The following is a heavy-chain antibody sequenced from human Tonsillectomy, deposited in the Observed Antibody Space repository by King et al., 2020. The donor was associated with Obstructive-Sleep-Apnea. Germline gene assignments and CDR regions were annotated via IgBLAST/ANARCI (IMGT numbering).Heavy chain of an antibody. CDR1: GFTFSSFS. J-gene: IGHJ6*02. Sequence: VQLVESGGGLVQPGGSLRLSCAASGFTFSSFSMTWVRQAPGKGLEWFSTVGGSGSGGSTHYSDSVKGRFTISRDDSKNSLFLQMSSLGVDDTAVYYCAKEGPIAVAPSFYYGMDVWGQGTTVTVSS. CDR3: AKEGPIAVAPSFYYGMDV. D-gene: IGHD6-19*01. V-gene: IGHV3-23*04. CDR2: VGGSGSGGST.